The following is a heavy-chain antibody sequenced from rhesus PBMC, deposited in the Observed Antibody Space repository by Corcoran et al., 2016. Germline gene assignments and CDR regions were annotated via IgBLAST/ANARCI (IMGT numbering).Heavy chain of an antibody. Sequence: QVQLQESGPGLVKPSETLSLTCPVSGASFRNYWWSWFRPPRGKGLEWIGEIQGGNGLTNFNPSLKSRVTFSKDASKNQIFLKLSPVTAADTAVYYCGRLGQLANDYWGQGVLVTVSS. CDR3: GRLGQLANDY. D-gene: IGHD6-25*01. CDR1: GASFRNYW. V-gene: IGHV4-80*01. J-gene: IGHJ4*01. CDR2: IQGGNGLT.